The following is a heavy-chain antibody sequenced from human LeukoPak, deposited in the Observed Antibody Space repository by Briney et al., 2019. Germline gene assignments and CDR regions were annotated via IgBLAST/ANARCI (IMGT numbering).Heavy chain of an antibody. V-gene: IGHV1-24*01. J-gene: IGHJ5*02. D-gene: IGHD3-10*01. CDR2: FDPEDGET. Sequence: ASVKVSCKVSGYTLTELSMHWVRQAPGKGLEWMGGFDPEDGETIYAQKFQGRVTMTEDTSTDTAYMELRSLRSDDTAVYYCARDWVISFMVRGLNTTNNWFDPWGQGTLVTVSS. CDR1: GYTLTELS. CDR3: ARDWVISFMVRGLNTTNNWFDP.